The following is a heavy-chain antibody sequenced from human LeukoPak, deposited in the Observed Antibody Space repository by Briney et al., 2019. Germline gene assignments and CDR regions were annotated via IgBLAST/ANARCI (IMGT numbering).Heavy chain of an antibody. D-gene: IGHD1-7*01. J-gene: IGHJ4*02. CDR3: ASPRITGTSRPFDY. CDR2: ISGSGGST. Sequence: GGSLRLSCAASGFNFSSYAMNWVRQAPGKGLEWVSVISGSGGSTYYADSVKGRFTISRDNSKNTLDLQMNSLRAEDTAVYYCASPRITGTSRPFDYWGQGTLVTVSS. V-gene: IGHV3-23*01. CDR1: GFNFSSYA.